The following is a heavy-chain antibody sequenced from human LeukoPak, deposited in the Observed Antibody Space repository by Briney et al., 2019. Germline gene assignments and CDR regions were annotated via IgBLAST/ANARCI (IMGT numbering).Heavy chain of an antibody. J-gene: IGHJ4*02. V-gene: IGHV3-48*01. CDR1: GFTFSNYR. CDR2: ISDSSNTI. Sequence: GGSLRPSCAASGFTFSNYRMSWVRQAPGKGLEWVSYISDSSNTIYYADSVKGRFTISRDNAKNSLYLQMSSLRAEDTAVYFCARGEGSNYGYAFDYWGQGTLVTVSS. CDR3: ARGEGSNYGYAFDY. D-gene: IGHD5-18*01.